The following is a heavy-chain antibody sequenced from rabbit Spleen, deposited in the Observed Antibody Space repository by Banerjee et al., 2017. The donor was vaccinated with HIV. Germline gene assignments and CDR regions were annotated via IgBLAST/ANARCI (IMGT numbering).Heavy chain of an antibody. Sequence: QSLEESGGDLVKPGASLTLTCTASGFSFRSVPGLYWVRQAPGKGLEWIGCIDSDSSGSTYYATWAKGRFTISKTSSTTVTLQMTSLTAADTATYFCARDPSGSRYLDRLNLWGPGTLVTVS. CDR1: GFSFRSVPG. V-gene: IGHV1S40*01. J-gene: IGHJ4*01. CDR2: IDSDSSGST. CDR3: ARDPSGSRYLDRLNL. D-gene: IGHD1-1*01.